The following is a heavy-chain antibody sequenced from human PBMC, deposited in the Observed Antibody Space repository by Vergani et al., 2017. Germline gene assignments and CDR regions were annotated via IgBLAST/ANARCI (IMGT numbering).Heavy chain of an antibody. Sequence: QVQLVQSGAEVKKPGASVKVSCKVSGYTLTELSMHWVRQAPGKGLEWMGGFDPEDGETIYAQKFQGRVTITRDTSASTAYMELSSLRSEDTAVYYCARDGSSWLQYFQHWGQGTLVTVSS. CDR1: GYTLTELS. CDR2: FDPEDGET. J-gene: IGHJ1*01. CDR3: ARDGSSWLQYFQH. V-gene: IGHV1-24*01. D-gene: IGHD6-13*01.